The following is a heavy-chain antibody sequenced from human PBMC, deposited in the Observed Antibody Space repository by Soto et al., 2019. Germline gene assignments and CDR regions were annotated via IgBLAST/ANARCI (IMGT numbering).Heavy chain of an antibody. CDR1: GFTFSSYA. Sequence: QVQLVESGGGVVQSGRSLRLSCAASGFTFSSYAMHWVRQAPGKGLEWVAVISYDGSNKYYADSVKGRFTISRDNSKNTLYLQMNSLRAEDTAVYYCAREGITIFGVVTENFDYWGQGTLVTVSS. J-gene: IGHJ4*02. CDR2: ISYDGSNK. D-gene: IGHD3-3*01. CDR3: AREGITIFGVVTENFDY. V-gene: IGHV3-30-3*01.